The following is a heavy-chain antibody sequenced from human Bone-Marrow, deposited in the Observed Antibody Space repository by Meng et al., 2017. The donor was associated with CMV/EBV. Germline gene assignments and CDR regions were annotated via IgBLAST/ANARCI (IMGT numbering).Heavy chain of an antibody. Sequence: GESLKISCAAPGFTFSSYSMNWVRQAPGKGLEWVSYISSSSSTIYYADSVKGRFTISRDNAKNSLYLQMNSLRAEDTAVYYCARELLRIAVARGLYYYYGMDVWGQGTTVTVSS. D-gene: IGHD6-19*01. CDR3: ARELLRIAVARGLYYYYGMDV. CDR1: GFTFSSYS. CDR2: ISSSSSTI. V-gene: IGHV3-48*04. J-gene: IGHJ6*02.